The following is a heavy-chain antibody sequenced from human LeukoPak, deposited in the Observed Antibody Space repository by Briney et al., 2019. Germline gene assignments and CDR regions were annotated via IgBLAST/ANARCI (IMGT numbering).Heavy chain of an antibody. CDR2: IYYSGST. V-gene: IGHV4-39*01. J-gene: IGHJ4*02. CDR1: GGSISSSSYY. D-gene: IGHD3-9*01. CDR3: ARQAYYDILTGYYNLCYFDY. Sequence: SETLSLTCTVSGGSISSSSYYWGWIRQPPGKGLEWIGSIYYSGSTHYNPSLKSRVTISVDTSKNQFSLKLSSVTAADTAVYYCARQAYYDILTGYYNLCYFDYWGQGTLVTVSS.